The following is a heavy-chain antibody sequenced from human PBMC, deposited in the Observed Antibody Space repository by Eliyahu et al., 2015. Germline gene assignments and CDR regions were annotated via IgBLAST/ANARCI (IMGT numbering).Heavy chain of an antibody. J-gene: IGHJ3*02. Sequence: VKPGGSLRLSCAASGFTFXNAWMSWVRQAPGKGLEWVGHIKSKSDGGTTEYAAPVKGRFTISRDDSKNTLYLQMNSLKTEDTAVFYCTTGTMAGSLRGTVDIWGHGTMVTVSS. V-gene: IGHV3-15*01. CDR3: TTGTMAGSLRGTVDI. D-gene: IGHD6-19*01. CDR2: IKSKSDGGTT. CDR1: GFTFXNAW.